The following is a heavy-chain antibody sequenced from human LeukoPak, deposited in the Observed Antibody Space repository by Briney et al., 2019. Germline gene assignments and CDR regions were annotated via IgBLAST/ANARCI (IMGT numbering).Heavy chain of an antibody. J-gene: IGHJ4*02. CDR2: IKQDGSER. CDR1: GFTFSSYA. D-gene: IGHD3-10*01. V-gene: IGHV3-7*01. CDR3: ARDRGDY. Sequence: PGGSLRLSCAASGFTFSSYAMHWVRQAPGKGLEWVAIIKQDGSERYYVDSVKGRFTISRDNSRNSLYLQMNSLRDEDTAVYYCARDRGDYWGQGTLVTVSS.